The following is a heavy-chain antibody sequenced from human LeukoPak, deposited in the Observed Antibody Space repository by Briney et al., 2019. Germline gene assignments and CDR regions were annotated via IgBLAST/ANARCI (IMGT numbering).Heavy chain of an antibody. D-gene: IGHD6-13*01. J-gene: IGHJ2*01. V-gene: IGHV3-74*01. CDR3: ARGGVGSSWYRYFDL. Sequence: PGGSLRLSCAASGFTFSSYWVHWVRQAPGKGLVWVSRINSDGSSTSYADSVKGRFTISRDNAKNTLYLQMNSLRAEDTAVYYCARGGVGSSWYRYFDLWGRGTLVTVSS. CDR2: INSDGSST. CDR1: GFTFSSYW.